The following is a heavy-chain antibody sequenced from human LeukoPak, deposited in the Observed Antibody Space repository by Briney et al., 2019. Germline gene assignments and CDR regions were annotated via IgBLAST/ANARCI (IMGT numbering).Heavy chain of an antibody. Sequence: GGSLRLSCAASGFTFSSYAMHWVRQAPGKGLEWVAVISYDGSNKYYADSVKGRFTISRDNSKNTLYPQMNSLRAEDTAVYYCARDLPRGSSSWYRYYYGMDVWGQGTTVTVSS. D-gene: IGHD6-13*01. CDR2: ISYDGSNK. V-gene: IGHV3-30-3*01. CDR3: ARDLPRGSSSWYRYYYGMDV. J-gene: IGHJ6*02. CDR1: GFTFSSYA.